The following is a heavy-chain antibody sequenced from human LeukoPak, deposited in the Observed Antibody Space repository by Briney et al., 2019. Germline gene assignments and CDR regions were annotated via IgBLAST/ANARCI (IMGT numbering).Heavy chain of an antibody. CDR3: ARVQNWGSWFGELGGYMDV. J-gene: IGHJ6*03. Sequence: PSETLSLTCTVSGGSISSGDYYWSCIRQPPGKGLEWIGYIYYSGSTYYNPSLKSRVTISVDTSKNQFSLNLSSVTAADTAVYYCARVQNWGSWFGELGGYMDVWGKGTTVTVSS. CDR2: IYYSGST. V-gene: IGHV4-30-4*08. CDR1: GGSISSGDYY. D-gene: IGHD3-10*01.